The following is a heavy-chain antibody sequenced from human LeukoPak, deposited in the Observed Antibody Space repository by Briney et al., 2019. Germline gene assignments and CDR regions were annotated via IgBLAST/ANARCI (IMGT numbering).Heavy chain of an antibody. D-gene: IGHD6-6*01. CDR3: ARDYSSSYYFDT. CDR1: GGSISSYY. CDR2: IHYSGST. V-gene: IGHV4-59*01. Sequence: SETLSLTCTVSGGSISSYYWSWIRQPPGKGLEWIGYIHYSGSTNYNPSLKSRVTISEDTSKNQFSLKLTFVTAADTAVYYCARDYSSSYYFDTWGQGTLVTVSS. J-gene: IGHJ4*02.